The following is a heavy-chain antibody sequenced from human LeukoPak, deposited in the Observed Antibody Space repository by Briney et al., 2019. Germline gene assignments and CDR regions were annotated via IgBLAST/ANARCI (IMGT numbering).Heavy chain of an antibody. CDR2: INPNSGGT. CDR3: AAKSRLTMVRGGDLPTLDY. J-gene: IGHJ4*02. D-gene: IGHD3-10*01. Sequence: GASVKVSCTASGYTFTGYYMHWVRQAPGQGLEWMGWINPNSGGTNYAQKFQGRGTMTRDTSISTAYMELSRLRSDDTAVYYCAAKSRLTMVRGGDLPTLDYWGQGTLVTVSS. V-gene: IGHV1-2*02. CDR1: GYTFTGYY.